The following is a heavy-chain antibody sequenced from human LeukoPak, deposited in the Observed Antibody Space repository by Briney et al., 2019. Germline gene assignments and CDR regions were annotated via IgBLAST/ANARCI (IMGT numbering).Heavy chain of an antibody. D-gene: IGHD4-11*01. V-gene: IGHV4-31*03. CDR3: ARDNGDYRSIYYYMDV. CDR1: GGSINSGGSY. Sequence: SKTLSLTCTVPGGSINSGGSYWSWIRQHPGKGLEWIGCIYYSWSSYYNPSLKSRVTLSLDTSKNQFSLKLSSVTAADTAVYYCARDNGDYRSIYYYMDVWGKGTTVTVSS. CDR2: IYYSWSS. J-gene: IGHJ6*03.